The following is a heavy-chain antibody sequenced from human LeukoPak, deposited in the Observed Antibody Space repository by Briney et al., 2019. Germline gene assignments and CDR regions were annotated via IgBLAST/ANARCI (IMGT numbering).Heavy chain of an antibody. D-gene: IGHD1-26*01. Sequence: GGSLRLSCAASGFTFSSYAMSWVRQAPGKGLEWVSAISGSGGSTYYADSVKGRSTISRDNSKNTLYLQMNSLRAEDTAVYYCAKDRGSSTWAWVYYFDYWGQGTLVTVSS. V-gene: IGHV3-23*01. CDR2: ISGSGGST. CDR1: GFTFSSYA. CDR3: AKDRGSSTWAWVYYFDY. J-gene: IGHJ4*02.